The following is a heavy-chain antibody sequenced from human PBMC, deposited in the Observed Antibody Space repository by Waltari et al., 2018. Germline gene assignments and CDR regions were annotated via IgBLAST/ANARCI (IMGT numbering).Heavy chain of an antibody. J-gene: IGHJ4*02. CDR3: TRHNYYGSGSYYFDY. V-gene: IGHV3-53*01. CDR2: ILGGGNT. Sequence: EVQLVESGGGLIQPGGSLRLSCAASGFTVSTTYMSWVRQAPGKGLELVSVILGGGNTYYADSVKGRFTISRDNSENTLSLQMNSLRADDTAAYYCTRHNYYGSGSYYFDYWGQGTLVTVSS. D-gene: IGHD3-10*01. CDR1: GFTVSTTY.